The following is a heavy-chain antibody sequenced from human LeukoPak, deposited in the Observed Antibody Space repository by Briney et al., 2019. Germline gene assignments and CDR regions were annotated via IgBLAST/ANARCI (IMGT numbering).Heavy chain of an antibody. Sequence: SETLSLTCTVSGGSISSYYWSWIRQPPGKGLEWIGEINHSGSTNYNPSLKSRVTISVDTSKNQFSLKLSSVTAADTAVYYCARGYMSRRWIQLWYFDYWGQGTLVTVSS. CDR2: INHSGST. V-gene: IGHV4-34*01. CDR1: GGSISSYY. J-gene: IGHJ4*02. CDR3: ARGYMSRRWIQLWYFDY. D-gene: IGHD5-18*01.